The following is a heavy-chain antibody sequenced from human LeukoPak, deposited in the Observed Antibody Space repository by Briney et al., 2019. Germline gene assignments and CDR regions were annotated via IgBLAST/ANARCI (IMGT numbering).Heavy chain of an antibody. J-gene: IGHJ4*02. CDR2: IYTSGST. V-gene: IGHV4-4*09. CDR3: ARHAQRTGMDYYFDN. CDR1: GVSISSYY. D-gene: IGHD1-14*01. Sequence: SETLSLTCTVSGVSISSYYWSWIRQPPGKELEWIGYIYTSGSTNYSPSLKSRVTISVDTSKNQFSLRLNSVTAADTAVYYCARHAQRTGMDYYFDNWGQGTLVTVSS.